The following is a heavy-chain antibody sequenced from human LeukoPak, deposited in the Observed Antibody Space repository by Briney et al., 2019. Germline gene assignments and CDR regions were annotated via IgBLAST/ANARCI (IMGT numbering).Heavy chain of an antibody. CDR1: GFTFSSYA. CDR2: ISYDGSNK. CDR3: ARDWGSIVVVPAAPENYFDC. V-gene: IGHV3-30*04. Sequence: PGRSLRLSCAASGFTFSSYAMHWVRQAPGKGLEWVAVISYDGSNKYYADSVKGRFTISRDNSKNTLYLQMNSLRAEDTAVYYCARDWGSIVVVPAAPENYFDCWGQGTLVTVSS. J-gene: IGHJ4*02. D-gene: IGHD2-2*01.